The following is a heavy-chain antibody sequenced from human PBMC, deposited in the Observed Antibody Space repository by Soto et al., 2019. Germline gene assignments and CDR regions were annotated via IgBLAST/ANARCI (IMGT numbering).Heavy chain of an antibody. D-gene: IGHD3-9*01. J-gene: IGHJ6*02. Sequence: SETLSLTCTVSGGSISSSSYYWGWIRQPPGKGLEWIGSIYYSGSTYYNPSLKSRVTISVDTSKNQFSLKLSSVTAADTAVYYCARVQTYYDMFPLNYQVMDGMDVWGQGTTVTVSS. CDR1: GGSISSSSYY. V-gene: IGHV4-39*01. CDR2: IYYSGST. CDR3: ARVQTYYDMFPLNYQVMDGMDV.